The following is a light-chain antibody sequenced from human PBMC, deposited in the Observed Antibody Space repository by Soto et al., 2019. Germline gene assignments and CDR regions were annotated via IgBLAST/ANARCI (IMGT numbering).Light chain of an antibody. Sequence: EIVLTQSPSTLSASLGDTATLSCRASQYVGNKLAWYQHKPGQAPKLLIYYTSNLATGIPARFSGSGSGTDFTLTINSLAPEDFAIYYCHLRQSLLLTFGGGTKVDIK. V-gene: IGKV3-11*01. CDR1: QYVGNK. CDR2: YTS. J-gene: IGKJ4*02. CDR3: HLRQSLLLT.